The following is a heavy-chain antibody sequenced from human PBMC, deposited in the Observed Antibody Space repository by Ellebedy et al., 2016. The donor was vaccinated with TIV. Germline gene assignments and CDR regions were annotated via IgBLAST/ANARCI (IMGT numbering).Heavy chain of an antibody. V-gene: IGHV3-7*04. D-gene: IGHD6-19*01. Sequence: GESLKISXAASGFTFSSYWMSWVRQAPGKGLEWVANIKQDGSEKYYVDSVKGRFTISRDNAKNSLYLQMNSLRAEDTAVYYCARGLSSGWYYYGMDVWGQGTTVTVSS. CDR3: ARGLSSGWYYYGMDV. J-gene: IGHJ6*02. CDR1: GFTFSSYW. CDR2: IKQDGSEK.